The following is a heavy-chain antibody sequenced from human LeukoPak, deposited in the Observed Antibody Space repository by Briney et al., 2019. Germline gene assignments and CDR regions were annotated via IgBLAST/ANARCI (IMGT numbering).Heavy chain of an antibody. V-gene: IGHV4-61*02. CDR2: IYFSGST. D-gene: IGHD3-3*01. CDR3: ARESRGDFWSGYYRLGYYYYYYMDV. Sequence: TSQTLSLTCTVSGASISSGTYYWSWIRQPAGKGLEWIGRIYFSGSTDYNPSLKSRVTISLDTSKNHFSLKLSSVTAADTAVYYCARESRGDFWSGYYRLGYYYYYYMDVWGKGTTVTVSS. CDR1: GASISSGTYY. J-gene: IGHJ6*03.